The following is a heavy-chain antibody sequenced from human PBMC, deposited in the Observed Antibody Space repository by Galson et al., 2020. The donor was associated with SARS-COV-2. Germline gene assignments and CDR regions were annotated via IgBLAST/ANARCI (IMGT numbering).Heavy chain of an antibody. CDR3: ARRPFEDKFGGDCYSYNGFDP. J-gene: IGHJ5*02. V-gene: IGHV4-39*01. Sequence: SETLSLTCTVSGGSISSSSYYWGWIRQPPGKGLEWIGSIYYSGSTYYNPSLKRRVTISIDTSKNQFSLKLSSVTAADPAVYYCARRPFEDKFGGDCYSYNGFDPWGQGTLVTVSS. CDR2: IYYSGST. CDR1: GGSISSSSYY. D-gene: IGHD2-21*02.